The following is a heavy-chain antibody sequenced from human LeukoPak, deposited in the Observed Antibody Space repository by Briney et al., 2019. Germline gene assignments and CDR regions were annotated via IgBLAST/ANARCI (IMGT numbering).Heavy chain of an antibody. Sequence: GGSLRLSCVASGVTFSSYGMHWVRQAPGKGLEWVGYIRHDGTNQYNADSLKGRFTISRDNSQNTLYLQMNTLRAEDTAVYYCATAFGTGATFEYWRQATLVTVSS. J-gene: IGHJ4*02. CDR1: GVTFSSYG. D-gene: IGHD2-8*02. CDR3: ATAFGTGATFEY. CDR2: IRHDGTNQ. V-gene: IGHV3-30*02.